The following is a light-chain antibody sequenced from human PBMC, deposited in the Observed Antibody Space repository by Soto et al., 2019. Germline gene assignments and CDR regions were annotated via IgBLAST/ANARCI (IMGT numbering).Light chain of an antibody. CDR2: DVI. J-gene: IGLJ2*01. V-gene: IGLV2-14*01. CDR1: SSDIGGYNY. CDR3: SSYASSNTGL. Sequence: QSALTQPASVSGSPGQSITISCTGTSSDIGGYNYVSWYQQHPGRAPKLIIYDVINRPSGVSHRFSGSKSGNTASLTISGLQAEDEPDYYCSSYASSNTGLFGGGTKLTVL.